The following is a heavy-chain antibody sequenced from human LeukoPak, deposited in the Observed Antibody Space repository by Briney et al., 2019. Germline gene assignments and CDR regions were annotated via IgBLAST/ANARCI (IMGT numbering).Heavy chain of an antibody. CDR2: ISWNSGGI. CDR1: GFIFDDYA. D-gene: IGHD5-12*01. J-gene: IGHJ4*02. CDR3: AKDIAYRGYDYFDY. Sequence: QSGGSLRLSCAASGFIFDDYAMHWVRQAPGKGLEWVSGISWNSGGIGYADSVKGRFTISRDNAESSLYLQMNSLRAEDTALYYCAKDIAYRGYDYFDYWGQGTLVTVSS. V-gene: IGHV3-9*01.